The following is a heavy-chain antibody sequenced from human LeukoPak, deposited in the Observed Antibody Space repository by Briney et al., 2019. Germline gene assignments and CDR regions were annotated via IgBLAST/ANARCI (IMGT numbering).Heavy chain of an antibody. D-gene: IGHD4-17*01. V-gene: IGHV3-30*04. CDR2: ISYDGSNK. CDR3: TKNDYGDYYFDS. Sequence: PGGSLRLSCAASGFTFSNYAVHWVRQAPGKGLEWVAVISYDGSNKYYVDSVKGRFTISRDNSKNTLYLQMNSLRVEDTALYYCTKNDYGDYYFDSWGRETLVTVSP. J-gene: IGHJ4*02. CDR1: GFTFSNYA.